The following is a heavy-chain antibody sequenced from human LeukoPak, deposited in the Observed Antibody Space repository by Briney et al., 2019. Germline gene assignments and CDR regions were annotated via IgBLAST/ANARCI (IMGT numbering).Heavy chain of an antibody. Sequence: SETLSLTCTVSGGSISSGGYYWSWIRQHPGKGLEWIGYIYYSGSTYYNPSLKSRVTISVDTSKNQFSLKLSSVTAADTAVYYCARVETVVTSFDYWGQGTLVTDSS. V-gene: IGHV4-31*03. J-gene: IGHJ4*02. CDR1: GGSISSGGYY. CDR2: IYYSGST. D-gene: IGHD4-23*01. CDR3: ARVETVVTSFDY.